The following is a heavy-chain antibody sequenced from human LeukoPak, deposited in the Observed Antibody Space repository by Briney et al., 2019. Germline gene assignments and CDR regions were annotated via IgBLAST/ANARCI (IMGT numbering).Heavy chain of an antibody. V-gene: IGHV3-7*01. CDR3: ARHLSGITGYTYGRGIDY. CDR1: GFTFSSYS. CDR2: IKKDGSEK. D-gene: IGHD5-18*01. Sequence: GGSLRLSCVASGFTFSSYSMNWVRQAPGKGLEWVANIKKDGSEKYYVDSVKGRFTISRDNAKKSLYLQMNSLRAEDTAVYYCARHLSGITGYTYGRGIDYWGQGTLLTVSS. J-gene: IGHJ4*02.